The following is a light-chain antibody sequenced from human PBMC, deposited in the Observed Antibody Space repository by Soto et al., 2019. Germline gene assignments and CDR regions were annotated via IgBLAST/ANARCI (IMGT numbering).Light chain of an antibody. V-gene: IGKV1-9*01. Sequence: IQLTQSPSFLSANVGEGVTLTCLARQGISSYLAWYQQKPGKAPKLLIYAASTLQSGVPSRFSGSGSGTEFTLTISSLQPEDFATYYCQQLNSYPLTFGGGTKVDIK. CDR3: QQLNSYPLT. CDR2: AAS. J-gene: IGKJ4*01. CDR1: QGISSY.